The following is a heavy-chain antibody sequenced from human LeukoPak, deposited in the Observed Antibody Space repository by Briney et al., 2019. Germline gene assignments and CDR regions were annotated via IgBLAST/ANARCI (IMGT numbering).Heavy chain of an antibody. D-gene: IGHD5-24*01. CDR1: GYSFTSYW. J-gene: IGHJ4*02. V-gene: IGHV5-51*01. Sequence: GESLKISCKGSGYSFTSYWIGWVRQMPGKGLEYVGIIRPGDSDTRYSPSFQGQVTISVDRSSSTAYIQWSRLKASDTAMYYCATHPGGLQSGFDNWGQGTLVTVSS. CDR3: ATHPGGLQSGFDN. CDR2: IRPGDSDT.